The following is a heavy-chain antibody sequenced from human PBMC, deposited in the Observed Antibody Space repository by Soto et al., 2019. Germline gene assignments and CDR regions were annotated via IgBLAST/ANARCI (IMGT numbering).Heavy chain of an antibody. D-gene: IGHD2-15*01. CDR1: GFTFSSYG. CDR2: INGDGRTT. V-gene: IGHV3-74*01. Sequence: EVQLVESGGGLVQPGGPLRLPCAASGFTFSSYGIHWAPQAPGKGLVWVSRINGDGRTTNYADSVRGQFAISRDNAKNTVYLQMNSLRAEDTAVYYCARGAAGRYYSDYWGQGTLVTFSS. CDR3: ARGAAGRYYSDY. J-gene: IGHJ4*02.